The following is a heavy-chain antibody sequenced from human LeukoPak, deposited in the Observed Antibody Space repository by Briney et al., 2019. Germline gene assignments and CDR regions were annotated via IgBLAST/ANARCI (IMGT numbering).Heavy chain of an antibody. CDR1: GGSFSGYY. Sequence: SETLSLTCAVYGGSFSGYYWSWIRQPPGKGLEWIGEINHSGSTNYNPSLKSRVTISVDTSKNQFSLKLSSVTAADTAVYYCARGLQLLGYCSSTSCYAGNYWGQGTLATVSS. CDR2: INHSGST. D-gene: IGHD2-2*01. J-gene: IGHJ4*02. CDR3: ARGLQLLGYCSSTSCYAGNY. V-gene: IGHV4-34*01.